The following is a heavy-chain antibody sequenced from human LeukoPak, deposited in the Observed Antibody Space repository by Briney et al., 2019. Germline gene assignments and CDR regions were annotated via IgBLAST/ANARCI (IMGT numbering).Heavy chain of an antibody. D-gene: IGHD6-19*01. CDR3: AKCMAVADYGFDY. V-gene: IGHV5-51*01. CDR1: GYSFTNSW. Sequence: GESFKISSRASGYSFTNSWIAWLRQMPGKDREWLGVIYPGDSDTRYSPSFEGHVTISSNTSISTAYLQWRRLKASDTAMYHCAKCMAVADYGFDYWGQGTLVTVSS. CDR2: IYPGDSDT. J-gene: IGHJ4*02.